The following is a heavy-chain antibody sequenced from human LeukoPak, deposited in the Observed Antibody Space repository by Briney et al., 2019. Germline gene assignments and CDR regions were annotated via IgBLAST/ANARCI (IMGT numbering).Heavy chain of an antibody. CDR1: GGSIRSSY. Sequence: SETLSLTCTVSGGSIRSSYWSWIRQPPGKRLQWLGYIHHSGETDYNPSLQSRVTISVDTSKNHFSLRLRSVSAADTAIYFCVRRGPDSGYCRGWNFDLWGRGTLVSVSS. CDR2: IHHSGET. V-gene: IGHV4-59*08. CDR3: VRRGPDSGYCRGWNFDL. J-gene: IGHJ2*01. D-gene: IGHD5-12*01.